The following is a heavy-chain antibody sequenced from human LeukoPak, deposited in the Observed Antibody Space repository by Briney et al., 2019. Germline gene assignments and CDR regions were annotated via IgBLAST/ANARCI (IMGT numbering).Heavy chain of an antibody. CDR1: GFTVSSNY. CDR3: AGSYQKNYYFDY. V-gene: IGHV3-66*01. CDR2: IYSGGST. J-gene: IGHJ4*02. Sequence: GGSLRLSCAASGFTVSSNYMSWVRQAPGKGLEWVSVIYSGGSTYYADSVKGRFTISGDNSKNTLYLQMNSLRAEDTAVYYRAGSYQKNYYFDYWGQGTLVTVSS. D-gene: IGHD1-26*01.